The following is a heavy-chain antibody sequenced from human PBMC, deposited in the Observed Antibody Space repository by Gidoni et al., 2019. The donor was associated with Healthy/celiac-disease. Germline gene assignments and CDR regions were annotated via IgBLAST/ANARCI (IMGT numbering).Heavy chain of an antibody. V-gene: IGHV4-39*01. Sequence: QLQLQESGPGLVKPSETLSLTCTVSGGSTSSSSYYWGWIRQPPGKGLEWIGSIYYSGSTYYNPSLKSRVTISVDTSKNQFSLKLSSVTAADTAVYYCARHFYPTITGTRKGNWFDPWGQGTLVTVSS. CDR1: GGSTSSSSYY. CDR3: ARHFYPTITGTRKGNWFDP. CDR2: IYYSGST. D-gene: IGHD1-20*01. J-gene: IGHJ5*02.